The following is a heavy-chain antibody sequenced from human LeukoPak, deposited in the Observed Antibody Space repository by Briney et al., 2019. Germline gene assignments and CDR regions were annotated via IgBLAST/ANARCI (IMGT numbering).Heavy chain of an antibody. Sequence: GGSLRLSCAASGFTFSTYAMTWVRQAPGKGLEWVSTIDTVRNTHYADSVKGRFTISRDNSKNTVHLQMNSLRAEDTAVYYCAKRLSASDWFEVDYWGQGTLVTVSS. CDR2: IDTVRNT. J-gene: IGHJ4*02. V-gene: IGHV3-23*01. CDR1: GFTFSTYA. D-gene: IGHD3-9*01. CDR3: AKRLSASDWFEVDY.